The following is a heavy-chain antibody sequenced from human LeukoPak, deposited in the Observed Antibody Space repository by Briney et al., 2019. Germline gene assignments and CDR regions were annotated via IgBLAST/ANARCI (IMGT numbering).Heavy chain of an antibody. CDR1: GFTFSSYG. J-gene: IGHJ4*02. D-gene: IGHD5-18*01. V-gene: IGHV3-30*18. CDR2: ISYDGSNK. CDR3: AKDRLRGYSYGPFDY. Sequence: GGSLRLSCAASGFTFSSYGMHWVRQAPGKGLEWVAVISYDGSNKYYADPVKGRFTISRDNSKNTLYLQMNSLRAEDTAVYYCAKDRLRGYSYGPFDYWGQGTLVTVSS.